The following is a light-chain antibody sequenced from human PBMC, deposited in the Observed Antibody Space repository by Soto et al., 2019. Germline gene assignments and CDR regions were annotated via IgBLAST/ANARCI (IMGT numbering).Light chain of an antibody. CDR2: DAI. CDR3: QQRTNWPTST. CDR1: QNVRSY. J-gene: IGKJ5*01. Sequence: EIVLTQSPATLSLSPGKRATLSCRASQNVRSYLAWYQQKPGQAPRLLIHDAISRATGIPARFSGSGSGTDFTLTISSLEPEDFAVYYCQQRTNWPTSTFGQGTRLEIK. V-gene: IGKV3-11*01.